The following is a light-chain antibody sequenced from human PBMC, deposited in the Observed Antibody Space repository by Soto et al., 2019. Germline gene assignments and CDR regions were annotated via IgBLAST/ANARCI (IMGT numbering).Light chain of an antibody. J-gene: IGLJ2*01. Sequence: QSALTQPASVSGSPGQSITISCTGSSSDIGGYNSVSWYQQHPGRAPKLLIYDVNNRPSGVSNRFSGSKSGNTASLSISGLQADDEADYYCCSYTSSDTLVFGGGTKLTVL. CDR1: SSDIGGYNS. CDR3: CSYTSSDTLV. V-gene: IGLV2-14*01. CDR2: DVN.